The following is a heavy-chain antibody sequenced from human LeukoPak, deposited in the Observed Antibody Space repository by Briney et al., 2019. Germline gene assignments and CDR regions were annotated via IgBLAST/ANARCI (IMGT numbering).Heavy chain of an antibody. J-gene: IGHJ4*02. Sequence: GGSLRLSCATSAFTLTTCAMSWVRQAPGKGLGWGSFITGDETYYTDSVKGRFTLSRDTSKNMLYLHMNNLRVEDTALYFCASRPGPGLGPLDFWGQGTLVSVSS. CDR1: AFTLTTCA. D-gene: IGHD1-1*01. CDR2: ITGDET. V-gene: IGHV3-23*01. CDR3: ASRPGPGLGPLDF.